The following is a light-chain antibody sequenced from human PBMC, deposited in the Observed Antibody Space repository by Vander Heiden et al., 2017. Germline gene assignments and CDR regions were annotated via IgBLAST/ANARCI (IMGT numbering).Light chain of an antibody. Sequence: DMVMTQPPSPLSATPGQPASISCKSSQSLLHCDGNPYLSWYLQKPGQPPQLLIYVVSNRFSGVPDRFSGGGSGTDFTLKISRVEAEDVGVYNCMQSLQLPWTFGQGTKVDIK. J-gene: IGKJ1*01. CDR2: VVS. V-gene: IGKV2D-29*01. CDR1: QSLLHCDGNPY. CDR3: MQSLQLPWT.